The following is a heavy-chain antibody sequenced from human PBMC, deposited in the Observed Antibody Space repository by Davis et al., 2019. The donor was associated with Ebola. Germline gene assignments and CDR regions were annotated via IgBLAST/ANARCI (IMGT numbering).Heavy chain of an antibody. D-gene: IGHD6-19*01. V-gene: IGHV4-59*08. CDR1: GGSISSYY. CDR3: ARRREDEAGDFDY. Sequence: PSETLSLTCTVSGGSISSYYWSWIRQPPGKGLEWIGYIYYSGSTNYNPSLKSRVTISVDTSKNQFSLKLSSVTAADTAVYYCARRREDEAGDFDYWGQGTLVTVSS. J-gene: IGHJ4*02. CDR2: IYYSGST.